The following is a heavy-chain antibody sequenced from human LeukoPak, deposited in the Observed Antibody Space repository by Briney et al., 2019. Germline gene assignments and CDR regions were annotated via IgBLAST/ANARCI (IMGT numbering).Heavy chain of an antibody. J-gene: IGHJ4*02. CDR1: GIILSNYG. CDR3: AKRGVVIRVILVGFHREAYYFDS. D-gene: IGHD2-21*01. CDR2: ISGSGGST. V-gene: IGHV3-23*01. Sequence: GGSLRLSCAVSGIILSNYGMSWVRLARGKGLEWVAGISGSGGSTNYADSVKGRFIISRDNPKNTLFLQMNSLRAEDTAAYFCAKRGVVIRVILVGFHREAYYFDSWGQGALVTVSS.